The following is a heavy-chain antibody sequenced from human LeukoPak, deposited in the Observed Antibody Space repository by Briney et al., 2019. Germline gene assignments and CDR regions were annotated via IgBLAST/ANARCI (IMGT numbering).Heavy chain of an antibody. CDR3: ARRSVGGGERFDY. V-gene: IGHV4-61*08. Sequence: PSETLSLTCTVSGGSVSSGAYYWTWIRQPPGKGLEWIGYIYYSGSTNYNPSLKSRVTISVDTSKNQFSLKLNSVTAADTAVYYCARRSVGGGERFDYWGQGILVTASS. D-gene: IGHD3-16*01. CDR1: GGSVSSGAYY. J-gene: IGHJ4*02. CDR2: IYYSGST.